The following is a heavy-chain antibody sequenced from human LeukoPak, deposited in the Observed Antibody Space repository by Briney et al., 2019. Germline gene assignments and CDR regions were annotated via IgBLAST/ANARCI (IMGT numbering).Heavy chain of an antibody. J-gene: IGHJ4*02. Sequence: SETLSLTCTVSGDSISNYYWSWIRQPPGKGLEWIGYSGSTNYNPSLKSRVTISVDTSKNQFSLKLSSVTAADTAVYYCARAKIAFTYYYGSGTLYYFDYWGQGTLVTVSS. CDR3: ARAKIAFTYYYGSGTLYYFDY. CDR1: GDSISNYY. D-gene: IGHD3-10*01. V-gene: IGHV4-59*01. CDR2: SGST.